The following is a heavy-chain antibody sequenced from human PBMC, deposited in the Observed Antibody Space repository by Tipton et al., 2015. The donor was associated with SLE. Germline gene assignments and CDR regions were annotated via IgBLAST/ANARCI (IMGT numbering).Heavy chain of an antibody. J-gene: IGHJ4*02. CDR3: AKNRGTESF. CDR1: GFTFSSYG. CDR2: IWYDGSNK. Sequence: SLRLSCAASGFTFSSYGMHWVRQAPGKGLEWVAVIWYDGSNKYYADSVKGRFTISRDNSKNTLYLQMHSLRAEDTAVYFCAKNRGTESFWGRGTQVTVSS. D-gene: IGHD1-1*01. V-gene: IGHV3-33*06.